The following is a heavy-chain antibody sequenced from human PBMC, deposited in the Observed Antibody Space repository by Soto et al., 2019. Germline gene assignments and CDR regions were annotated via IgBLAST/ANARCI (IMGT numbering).Heavy chain of an antibody. J-gene: IGHJ4*02. Sequence: EVQLVESGGGLVQPGRSLRLSCVASGFIFTDYWIHWVRQVPGKGLVWVARVTSDETTTTHAASVWGRLTSSRDNTKNTVYLEMSSLSAEDTAVYDCVRCASNYYYFDYWGQGTLVTVSS. D-gene: IGHD3-10*01. V-gene: IGHV3-74*01. CDR2: VTSDETTT. CDR1: GFIFTDYW. CDR3: VRCASNYYYFDY.